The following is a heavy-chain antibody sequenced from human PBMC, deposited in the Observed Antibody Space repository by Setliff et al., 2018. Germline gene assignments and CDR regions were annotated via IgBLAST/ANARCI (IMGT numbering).Heavy chain of an antibody. CDR2: IYTTGRT. CDR3: ARGSFPYDNSGFDY. J-gene: IGHJ4*02. V-gene: IGHV4-61*09. D-gene: IGHD3-22*01. Sequence: TLSLTCSVSGDSISSGNFYWTWIRQPAGKGLEWIGHIYTTGRTDYNPSLKSRVTISLDTPKNQFSLKLTSVTAADTAVYYCARGSFPYDNSGFDYWGQGTLVTVSS. CDR1: GDSISSGNFY.